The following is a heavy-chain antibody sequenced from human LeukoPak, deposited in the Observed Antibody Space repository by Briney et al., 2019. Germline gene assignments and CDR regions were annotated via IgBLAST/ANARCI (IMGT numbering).Heavy chain of an antibody. CDR1: GDTFTSYD. J-gene: IGHJ6*02. CDR3: ATEFYCSSTSCYAYYYYGMDV. Sequence: GASVTVSSAASGDTFTSYDIKWGRRAAGQGGEGMRWMNPNSGKTGYTQKVQGRVTMTRNTSISTAYMELSSLRSEDTAVYYCATEFYCSSTSCYAYYYYGMDVWGQGTTVTVSS. D-gene: IGHD2-2*01. CDR2: MNPNSGKT. V-gene: IGHV1-8*01.